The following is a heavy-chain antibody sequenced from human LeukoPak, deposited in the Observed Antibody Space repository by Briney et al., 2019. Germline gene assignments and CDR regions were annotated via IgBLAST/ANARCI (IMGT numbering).Heavy chain of an antibody. CDR3: ARSRQIQLWLEFDY. CDR2: IYHSGST. V-gene: IGHV4-4*02. J-gene: IGHJ4*02. Sequence: SETLSLTCAVSGGSISSSNWWSWVRQPPGKGLEWIGEIYHSGSTNYNPSLKSRVTISVDTSKNQFSLELSSVTAADTAVYYCARSRQIQLWLEFDYWGQGTLVTVSS. CDR1: GGSISSSNW. D-gene: IGHD5-18*01.